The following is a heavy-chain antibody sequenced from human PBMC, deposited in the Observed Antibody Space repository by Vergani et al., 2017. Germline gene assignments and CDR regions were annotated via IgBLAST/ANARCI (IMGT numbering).Heavy chain of an antibody. CDR3: ARDRTICGVVITYYYGMDV. V-gene: IGHV3-74*01. J-gene: IGHJ6*02. Sequence: EVQLVESGGGLVQPGGSLRLSCAASGFTFSSYWMHWVRQAPGKGLVWVSRINSDGSSTSYADSVKGRFTISRDNAKNTLYLQMNSLRAEDTAVYYCARDRTICGVVITYYYGMDVWGQGTTVTVSS. D-gene: IGHD3-3*01. CDR2: INSDGSST. CDR1: GFTFSSYW.